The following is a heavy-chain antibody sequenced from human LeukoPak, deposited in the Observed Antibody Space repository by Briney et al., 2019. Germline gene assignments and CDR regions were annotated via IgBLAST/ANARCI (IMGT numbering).Heavy chain of an antibody. D-gene: IGHD3-22*01. CDR1: GFTFDDYG. CDR3: ARDWGADNSGYRDF. V-gene: IGHV3-20*04. J-gene: IGHJ4*02. CDR2: INWNGGSI. Sequence: GGSLRLSCAASGFTFDDYGMSWVRQAPGKGLEWVSGINWNGGSIGYADSVKGRFTISRDNAKNSLYLQMNSLRGEDTALYYCARDWGADNSGYRDFWGQGTLVTVSS.